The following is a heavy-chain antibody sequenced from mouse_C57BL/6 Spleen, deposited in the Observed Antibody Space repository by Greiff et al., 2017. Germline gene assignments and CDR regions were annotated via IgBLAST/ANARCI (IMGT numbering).Heavy chain of an antibody. D-gene: IGHD2-5*01. CDR2: IYPGNSDT. CDR3: TRIYSNLYAMDY. CDR1: GYTFTSYW. Sequence: VQLQQSGTVLARPGASVKMSCKTSGYTFTSYWMHWVKQRPGQGLEWIGAIYPGNSDTSYNQKFKGKDKLTAVTSASTAYMELSSLTNEDSAVYYCTRIYSNLYAMDYWGQGTSVTVSS. J-gene: IGHJ4*01. V-gene: IGHV1-5*01.